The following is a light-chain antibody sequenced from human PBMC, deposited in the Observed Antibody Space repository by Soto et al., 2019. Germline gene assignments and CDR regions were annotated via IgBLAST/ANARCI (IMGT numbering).Light chain of an antibody. CDR3: KKTYIFQRT. Sequence: EIQITQSPSSLSAFVVDIVTVTCRASQNIARYFNWYQQKQGRANNLLIHASSTLQSGVQSRFSGSGSGKDFTITITGMQDEDLETYYCKKTYIFQRTFGKGNKVDIK. V-gene: IGKV1-39*01. CDR2: ASS. CDR1: QNIARY. J-gene: IGKJ1*01.